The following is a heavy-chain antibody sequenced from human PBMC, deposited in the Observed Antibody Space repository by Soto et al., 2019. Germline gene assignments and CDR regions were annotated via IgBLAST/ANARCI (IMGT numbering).Heavy chain of an antibody. CDR3: ARDLYDSSDIPYGMDV. D-gene: IGHD3-22*01. CDR2: ISYDGSNK. V-gene: IGHV3-30-3*01. J-gene: IGHJ6*02. Sequence: GGSLRLSCAASGFTFSSYAMHWVRQAPGKGLEWVAVISYDGSNKYYADSVKGRFTISRDNSKNTLYLQMNSLRAEDTAVYYCARDLYDSSDIPYGMDVWGQGTTVTGSS. CDR1: GFTFSSYA.